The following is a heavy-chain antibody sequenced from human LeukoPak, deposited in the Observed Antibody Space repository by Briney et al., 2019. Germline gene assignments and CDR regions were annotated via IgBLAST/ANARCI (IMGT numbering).Heavy chain of an antibody. J-gene: IGHJ4*02. CDR1: GGSISSGGYS. Sequence: PSQTLSLTCAVSGGSISSGGYSWSWIRQPPGKGLEWIGYIYHSGSTYYNPSLKSRVTISVDRSKNQFSLELSSVTATDTAVYYCARAPDYWGQGTLVTVSS. CDR3: ARAPDY. CDR2: IYHSGST. V-gene: IGHV4-30-2*01.